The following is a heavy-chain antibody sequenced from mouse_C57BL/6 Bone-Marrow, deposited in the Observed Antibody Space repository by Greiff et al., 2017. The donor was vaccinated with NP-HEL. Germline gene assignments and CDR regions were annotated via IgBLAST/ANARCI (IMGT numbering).Heavy chain of an antibody. J-gene: IGHJ2*01. CDR2: IDPENGDT. CDR1: GFNIKDDY. Sequence: DVQLQESGAELVRPGASVKLSCTASGFNIKDDYMHWVKQRPEQGLEWIGWIDPENGDTEYASKFQGKATITADTSSNTAYLQLSSLTSEDTAVYYCTSRGSPYFDYWGQGTTLTVSS. D-gene: IGHD1-1*01. CDR3: TSRGSPYFDY. V-gene: IGHV14-4*01.